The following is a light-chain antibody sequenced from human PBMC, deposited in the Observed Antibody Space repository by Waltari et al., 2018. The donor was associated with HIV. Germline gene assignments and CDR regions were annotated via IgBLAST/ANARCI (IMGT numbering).Light chain of an antibody. CDR1: QSVSSY. J-gene: IGKJ1*01. CDR3: QQRSNWPRT. Sequence: DIVLTQSPATLSFSSGVRATLSCRAIQSVSSYLAWFQQQPGQVPRLLIYDASNRATGIPVRFSGSGSGTDFTLTISSLEPEDFAVYYCQQRSNWPRTFGQGTKVEIK. CDR2: DAS. V-gene: IGKV3-11*01.